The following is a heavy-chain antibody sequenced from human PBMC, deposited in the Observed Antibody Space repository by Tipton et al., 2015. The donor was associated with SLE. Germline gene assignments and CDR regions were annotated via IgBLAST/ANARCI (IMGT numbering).Heavy chain of an antibody. V-gene: IGHV3-11*04. CDR2: ISSSGSST. Sequence: QVQLVQSGGGLVQPGGSLRLSCAASGFTFSDYYMTWIRRAPGKGLEWLSHISSSGSSTYYADSVKGRFTISRDNIKSSLYLQMNNLGDEDTAVYYCARDYVSSRDFWSGPDAFDIWGQGTMVTVSS. CDR3: ARDYVSSRDFWSGPDAFDI. CDR1: GFTFSDYY. D-gene: IGHD3-3*01. J-gene: IGHJ3*02.